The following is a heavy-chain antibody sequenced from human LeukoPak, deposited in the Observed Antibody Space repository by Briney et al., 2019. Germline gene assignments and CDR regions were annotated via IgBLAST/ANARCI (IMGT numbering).Heavy chain of an antibody. J-gene: IGHJ6*02. CDR1: GYTFTCYY. V-gene: IGHV1-2*02. Sequence: ASVKVSCKASGYTFTCYYMHWVRQAPGQGLEWMGWINPNSGGTNYAQKFQGRVTMTRDTSISTAYMELSRLRSDDTAVYYCARDRHYYGSGSYKILMDVWGQGTTVTVSS. CDR2: INPNSGGT. D-gene: IGHD3-10*01. CDR3: ARDRHYYGSGSYKILMDV.